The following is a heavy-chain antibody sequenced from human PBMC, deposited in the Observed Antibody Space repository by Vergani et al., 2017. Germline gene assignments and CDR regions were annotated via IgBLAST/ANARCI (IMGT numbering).Heavy chain of an antibody. CDR1: GFTFQAFA. J-gene: IGHJ2*01. CDR3: VKGNDYDADGPFDL. V-gene: IGHV3-9*01. Sequence: VEAGGGLVQPGGSLRLSCTASGFTFQAFAFHWVRQVSGRGLEWVSGIDRNYGVKNGNSFEGRFSITRDNAKTAVFLQMNNLVHEDTALYFCVKGNDYDADGPFDLWGGGSLVAIAS. D-gene: IGHD3-16*01. CDR2: IDRNYGVK.